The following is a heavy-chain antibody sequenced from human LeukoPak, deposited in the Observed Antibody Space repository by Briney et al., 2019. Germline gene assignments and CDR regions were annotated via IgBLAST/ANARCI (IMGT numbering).Heavy chain of an antibody. Sequence: SGTLSLTCTVSGGSISSYYWSWIRQPPGKGLEWIGYIYYSGSTNYNPSLKSRVTISVDTSKNQFSLKLSSVTAADTAVYYCARQTHYGSGTYYFFDYWGQGTLVTVSS. CDR3: ARQTHYGSGTYYFFDY. CDR2: IYYSGST. D-gene: IGHD3-10*01. V-gene: IGHV4-59*08. J-gene: IGHJ4*02. CDR1: GGSISSYY.